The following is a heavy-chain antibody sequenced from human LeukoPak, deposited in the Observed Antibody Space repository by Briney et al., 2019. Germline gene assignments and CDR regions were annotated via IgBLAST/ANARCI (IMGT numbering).Heavy chain of an antibody. CDR2: IYHSGST. D-gene: IGHD2-8*01. V-gene: IGHV4-38-2*02. J-gene: IGHJ4*02. CDR3: AREGCTNGVCRGFDY. Sequence: SETLSLTCTVSGYSISSGYYWGWIRQPPGKGLEWIGSIYHSGSTYYNPSLKSRVTISVDTSKNQFSLKLSSVTAADTAVYYCAREGCTNGVCRGFDYWGQGTLVTVSS. CDR1: GYSISSGYY.